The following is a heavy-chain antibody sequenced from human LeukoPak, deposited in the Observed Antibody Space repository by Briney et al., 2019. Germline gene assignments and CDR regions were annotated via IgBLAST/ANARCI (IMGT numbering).Heavy chain of an antibody. Sequence: GGSLRLSCRASGFIFSKYALVWVRQAPGKGLEWVSVIWASGGNTRYADAVKGRFTISRDKSKNTLYLQMNSLGADDTAVYYCGRDPNGDYVGAFEFWGQGTMVTVSS. CDR1: GFIFSKYA. V-gene: IGHV3-23*01. J-gene: IGHJ3*01. CDR3: GRDPNGDYVGAFEF. CDR2: IWASGGNT. D-gene: IGHD4-17*01.